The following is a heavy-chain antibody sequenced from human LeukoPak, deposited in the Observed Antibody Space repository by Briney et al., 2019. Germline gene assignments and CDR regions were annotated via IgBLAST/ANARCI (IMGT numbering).Heavy chain of an antibody. CDR3: ARGEGGYSYGYLDY. CDR1: GFTFSRYG. Sequence: SVKVSCKASGFTFSRYGFSWVRQAPGQGLEWMGGIIPIFGTANYAQKFQGRVTITADESTSTAYMELSSLRSEDTAVYYCARGEGGYSYGYLDYWGQGTLVTVSS. D-gene: IGHD5-18*01. V-gene: IGHV1-69*13. J-gene: IGHJ4*02. CDR2: IIPIFGTA.